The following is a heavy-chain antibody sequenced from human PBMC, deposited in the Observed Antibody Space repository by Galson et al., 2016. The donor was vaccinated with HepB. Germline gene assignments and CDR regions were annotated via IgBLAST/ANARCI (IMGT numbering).Heavy chain of an antibody. Sequence: SLRLSCAASGFTFGCCGMHWVRQAPGKGLEWVAVISYDGSDKYYSDSVKGRFTISRDNSNNTLHLQMNSPRADDTAVYYCAKDTSAPAGISPWGQGALVTVSS. D-gene: IGHD6-13*01. J-gene: IGHJ4*02. CDR3: AKDTSAPAGISP. CDR2: ISYDGSDK. V-gene: IGHV3-30*18. CDR1: GFTFGCCG.